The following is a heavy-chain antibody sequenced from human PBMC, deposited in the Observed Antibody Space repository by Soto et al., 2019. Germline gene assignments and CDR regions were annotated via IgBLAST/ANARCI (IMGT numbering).Heavy chain of an antibody. CDR3: VREVSDTAAFDS. CDR1: GDSISGSDW. D-gene: IGHD2-21*01. J-gene: IGHJ4*02. CDR2: ISQSGTT. V-gene: IGHV4-4*02. Sequence: QVQLQESGPGLVKPSGTLSLTCGVSGDSISGSDWWSWVRQPPGKGLEWIGEISQSGTTNYNPSLESQVTISVDKSKNSFSLKVDSVTAADTAVYFCVREVSDTAAFDSWGQGTLVTVSS.